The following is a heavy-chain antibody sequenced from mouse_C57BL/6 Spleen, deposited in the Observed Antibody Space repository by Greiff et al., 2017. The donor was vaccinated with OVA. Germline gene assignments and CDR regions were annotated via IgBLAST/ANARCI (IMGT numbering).Heavy chain of an antibody. Sequence: VQLQQPGAELVMPGASVKLSCKASGYTFTSYWMHWVKQRPGQGLEWIGEIDPSDSYTNYNQKFKGKSTLTVDKSSSTAYMQLSSLTSEDSAVYYCARTLGRGFAYWGQGTLVTVSA. CDR3: ARTLGRGFAY. J-gene: IGHJ3*01. V-gene: IGHV1-69*01. CDR2: IDPSDSYT. CDR1: GYTFTSYW. D-gene: IGHD4-1*01.